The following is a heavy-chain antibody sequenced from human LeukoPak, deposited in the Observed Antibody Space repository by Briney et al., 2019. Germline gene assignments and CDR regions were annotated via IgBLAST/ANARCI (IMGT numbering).Heavy chain of an antibody. J-gene: IGHJ4*02. CDR1: GYSISSGYY. CDR2: IYHSGST. D-gene: IGHD3-22*01. Sequence: SETLSLTCTVSGYSISSGYYWGWIRQPPGKGLEWIGSIYHSGSTYYNPSLKSRVTISVDTSKNQFSLKLSSVTAADTAAYYCARETYYYDSSRRPGIDYWGQGTLVTVSS. CDR3: ARETYYYDSSRRPGIDY. V-gene: IGHV4-38-2*02.